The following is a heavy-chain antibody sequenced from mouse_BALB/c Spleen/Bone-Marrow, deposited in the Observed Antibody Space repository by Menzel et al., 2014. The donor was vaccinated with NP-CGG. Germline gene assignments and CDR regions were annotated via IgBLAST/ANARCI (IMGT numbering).Heavy chain of an antibody. CDR1: GYTFTSYV. D-gene: IGHD2-4*01. Sequence: VQLQQSGPELVKPGASVKMSCKASGYTFTSYVIHWVKQKPGQGLEWIGYINPYNDGTKYNEKFEGKATLTPDKSSSTAYMELSSLTSEDSAVYYCARGAYDYDGDWFAYWGQGTLVTVSA. CDR2: INPYNDGT. CDR3: ARGAYDYDGDWFAY. J-gene: IGHJ3*01. V-gene: IGHV1-14*01.